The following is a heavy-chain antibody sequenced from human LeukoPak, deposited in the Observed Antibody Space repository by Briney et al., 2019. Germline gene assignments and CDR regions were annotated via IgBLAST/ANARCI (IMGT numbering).Heavy chain of an antibody. CDR3: TTTYHYDSSGYSLYY. D-gene: IGHD3-22*01. V-gene: IGHV3-30*03. Sequence: GSLRLSCAASGFMFRAYGMHWVRQAPGKGLEWLAVTSFDGGNTYYAASVKGRFTISRDNAKNSLYLQMNSLRTEDTAVYYCTTTYHYDSSGYSLYYWGQGTLVTVSS. CDR2: TSFDGGNT. CDR1: GFMFRAYG. J-gene: IGHJ4*02.